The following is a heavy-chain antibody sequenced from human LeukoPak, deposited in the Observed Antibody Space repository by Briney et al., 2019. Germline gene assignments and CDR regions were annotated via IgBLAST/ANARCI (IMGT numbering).Heavy chain of an antibody. D-gene: IGHD3-10*01. CDR3: AKGRDTMVRGVILTFDP. CDR1: GFTFSSYA. CDR2: ISGGGGST. Sequence: GGSLSLSCAASGFTFSSYAMSWVRKAPGKGLGWVSAISGGGGSTYYADSVKGRFTISRDNSKNTLYLQMNSLRAEDTAVYYCAKGRDTMVRGVILTFDPWGQGTLVTVSS. J-gene: IGHJ5*02. V-gene: IGHV3-23*01.